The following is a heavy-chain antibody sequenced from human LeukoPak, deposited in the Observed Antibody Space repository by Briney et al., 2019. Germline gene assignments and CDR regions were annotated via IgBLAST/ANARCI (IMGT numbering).Heavy chain of an antibody. Sequence: GASVKVSCKASGYTFTSYGISWVRQAPGQGLEWMGWISAYNGNTNYAQKLQGRVTMTTDTSTSTAYMELRSLRSDDTAVYYCAIDILTGPITPPLNEENWFDPWGQGTLVTVSS. V-gene: IGHV1-18*01. CDR1: GYTFTSYG. J-gene: IGHJ5*02. CDR2: ISAYNGNT. CDR3: AIDILTGPITPPLNEENWFDP. D-gene: IGHD3-9*01.